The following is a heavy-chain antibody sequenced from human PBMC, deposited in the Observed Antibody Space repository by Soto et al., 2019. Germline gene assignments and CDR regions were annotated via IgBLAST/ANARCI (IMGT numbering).Heavy chain of an antibody. D-gene: IGHD2-15*01. V-gene: IGHV3-23*01. Sequence: PGGPLRLSCAPSGFIFSNYAMSWVRQARGKGLEWVSAISGSGADTYYTESVKGRFTISRDNFKNTLYLQMNSLRAEDTAVYYCAKDTGRGGGSVFDYWGQGTLVTVSS. CDR2: ISGSGADT. CDR3: AKDTGRGGGSVFDY. CDR1: GFIFSNYA. J-gene: IGHJ4*02.